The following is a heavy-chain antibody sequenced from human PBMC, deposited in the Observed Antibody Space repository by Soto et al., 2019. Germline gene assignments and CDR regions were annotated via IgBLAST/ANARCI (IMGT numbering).Heavy chain of an antibody. Sequence: LRLSCAASGFTFSYYYMSWIRQAPGKGLEWVSYISSSGSTIYYADSVKGRFTISRDNAKNSLYLQMNSLRAEDTAVYYCARGFYSSGWTEYFDYWGKGTLVPVSS. J-gene: IGHJ4*02. D-gene: IGHD6-19*01. CDR1: GFTFSYYY. V-gene: IGHV3-11*01. CDR3: ARGFYSSGWTEYFDY. CDR2: ISSSGSTI.